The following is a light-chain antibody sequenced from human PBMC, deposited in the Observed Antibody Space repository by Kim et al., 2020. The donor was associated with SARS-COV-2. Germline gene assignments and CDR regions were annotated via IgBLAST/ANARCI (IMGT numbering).Light chain of an antibody. CDR3: QQYSRSPWT. CDR1: QSVSSTY. V-gene: IGKV3-20*01. Sequence: PGERATLSCRASQSVSSTYLAWYQQKPGQAPRLLIYGASTRATGIPDRFSGSGSGTDFTLTISRLEPEDFVVYYCQQYSRSPWTFGRGTRVE. CDR2: GAS. J-gene: IGKJ1*01.